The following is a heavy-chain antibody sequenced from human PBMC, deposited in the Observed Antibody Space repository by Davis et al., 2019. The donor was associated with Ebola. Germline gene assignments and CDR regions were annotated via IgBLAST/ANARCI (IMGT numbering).Heavy chain of an antibody. Sequence: GGSLRLSCAASGFTFSSYGMHWVRQAPGKGLEWVAVISYDGSNKHYADSVKGRFTISRDNSKNTLYLQMNGLRAEDTAVYYCARVSSNGDPDYWGQGTLVTVSS. CDR3: ARVSSNGDPDY. J-gene: IGHJ4*02. V-gene: IGHV3-30*03. CDR2: ISYDGSNK. CDR1: GFTFSSYG. D-gene: IGHD4-17*01.